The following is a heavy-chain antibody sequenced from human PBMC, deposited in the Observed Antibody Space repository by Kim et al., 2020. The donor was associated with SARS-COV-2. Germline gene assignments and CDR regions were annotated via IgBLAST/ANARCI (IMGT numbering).Heavy chain of an antibody. CDR1: GFTVSSNY. D-gene: IGHD2-21*02. CDR3: ARSPRPYIAYCGGDCSGYFDY. Sequence: GGSLRLSCAASGFTVSSNYMSWVRQAPGKGLEWVSVIYSGGSTYYADSVKGRFTISRDNSKNTLYLQMNSLRAEDTAVYYCARSPRPYIAYCGGDCSGYFDYWGQGTLVTVSS. CDR2: IYSGGST. J-gene: IGHJ4*02. V-gene: IGHV3-53*01.